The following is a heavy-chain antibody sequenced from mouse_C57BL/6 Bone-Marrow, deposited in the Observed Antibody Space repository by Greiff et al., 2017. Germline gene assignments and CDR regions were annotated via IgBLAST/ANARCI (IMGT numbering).Heavy chain of an antibody. V-gene: IGHV1-64*01. CDR3: ARYTDYYGSSYWDFDV. CDR1: GYTFTSYW. D-gene: IGHD1-1*01. Sequence: VQLQQPGAELVKPGASVKLSCKASGYTFTSYWMHWVKQRPGQGLEWIGMIHPNSGSTNYNEKFKSKATLTVDKSSSTAYMQLSSLTSEDSAVYYCARYTDYYGSSYWDFDVWGTGTTVTVSS. CDR2: IHPNSGST. J-gene: IGHJ1*03.